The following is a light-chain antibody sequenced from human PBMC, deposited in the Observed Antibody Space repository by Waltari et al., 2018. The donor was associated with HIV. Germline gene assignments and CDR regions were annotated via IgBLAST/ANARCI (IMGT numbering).Light chain of an antibody. CDR3: QTWDIDIVL. V-gene: IGLV4-69*02. CDR1: TRHITYA. Sequence: QPVLTQSPSASASLGASVKLTCTLSTRHITYALAWHQLHPEKGPRFFMPVHKNGTHNKADGIPDRFSGSSSGAERYLVIASLQSEDEADYYCQTWDIDIVLFGGGTKLSVL. CDR2: VHKNGTH. J-gene: IGLJ2*01.